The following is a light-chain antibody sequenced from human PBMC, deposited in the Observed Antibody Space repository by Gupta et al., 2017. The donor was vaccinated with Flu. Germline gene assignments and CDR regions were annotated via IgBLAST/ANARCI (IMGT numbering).Light chain of an antibody. CDR3: QVWDSSGDHVV. V-gene: IGLV3-21*02. Sequence: SYVLTQPLSVSLTPGQTPTLPLGGNDMGLKSVHGYVQKPGQAPILVVYNDGDRPSGIPERFSGSNSGNTATLTISRVEAGDEADYYCQVWDSSGDHVVFGGGTKLTVL. CDR1: DMGLKS. CDR2: NDG. J-gene: IGLJ2*01.